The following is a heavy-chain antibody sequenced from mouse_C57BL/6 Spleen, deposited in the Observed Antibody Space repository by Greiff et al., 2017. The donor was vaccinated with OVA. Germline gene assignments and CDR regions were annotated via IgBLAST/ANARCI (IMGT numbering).Heavy chain of an antibody. V-gene: IGHV14-4*01. CDR3: TTLYGRAPDD. Sequence: VQLQQSGAELVRPGASVKLSCTASGFNIKDDYMHWVKQRPEQGLEWIGWIDPENGDTEYASKFQGKATITADTSSNTAYLQLSSLTSEDTAVYYCTTLYGRAPDDWGKGTTLTVSS. CDR2: IDPENGDT. CDR1: GFNIKDDY. D-gene: IGHD1-1*01. J-gene: IGHJ2*01.